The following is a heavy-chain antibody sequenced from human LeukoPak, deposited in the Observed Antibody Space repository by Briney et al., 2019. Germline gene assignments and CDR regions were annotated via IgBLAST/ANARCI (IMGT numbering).Heavy chain of an antibody. J-gene: IGHJ3*02. CDR3: ARVSYSSGSYGTSGAFDI. Sequence: GASVKVSCKASGYTFTGYYMHWVRQAPGQGLEWMGWINPNSGGTNYAQKFQGRVTMTTDTSTSTAYMELRSLRSDDTAVYYCARVSYSSGSYGTSGAFDIWGQGTMVTVSS. CDR2: INPNSGGT. D-gene: IGHD6-19*01. V-gene: IGHV1-2*02. CDR1: GYTFTGYY.